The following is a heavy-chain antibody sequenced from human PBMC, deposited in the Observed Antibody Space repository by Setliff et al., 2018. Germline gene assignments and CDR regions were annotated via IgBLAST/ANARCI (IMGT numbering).Heavy chain of an antibody. V-gene: IGHV4-38-2*02. CDR1: GYSISSGHY. J-gene: IGHJ6*03. D-gene: IGHD5-18*01. CDR3: AGGLIFGYSYVGEYYYYMDV. CDR2: ISHSGST. Sequence: SETLSLTCTVSGYSISSGHYWGWIRQPPGKGLEWIGSISHSGSTYYNPSPRSRVTISLDTSKNQFSPKLTSVTAADTAVYYCAGGLIFGYSYVGEYYYYMDVWGKGTTVTVSS.